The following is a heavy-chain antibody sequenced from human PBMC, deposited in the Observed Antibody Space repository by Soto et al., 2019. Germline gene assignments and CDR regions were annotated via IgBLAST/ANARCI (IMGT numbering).Heavy chain of an antibody. Sequence: VQLVQSGAEVKKPGESLRISCQGSGYSFTSSWISWLRQMPGEGLEWMGRIDPSDSYINYSPSFQGRVTISADKSISTAYLQWSSLKASDTAMYYCARRGSSSSFFYDSWGQGTLVTVSS. CDR3: ARRGSSSSFFYDS. J-gene: IGHJ4*02. V-gene: IGHV5-10-1*03. CDR2: IDPSDSYI. D-gene: IGHD6-6*01. CDR1: GYSFTSSW.